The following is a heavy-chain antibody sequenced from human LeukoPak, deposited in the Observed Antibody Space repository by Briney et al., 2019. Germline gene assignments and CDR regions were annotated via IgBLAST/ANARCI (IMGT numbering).Heavy chain of an antibody. CDR3: AGSPIGYGMDV. V-gene: IGHV4-4*02. J-gene: IGHJ6*02. CDR2: IYHSGST. CDR1: GGSISNENW. Sequence: SETLSLTCAVFGGSISNENWWGWVRQPPGKGLEWIGEIYHSGSTNYIPSLKSRITISVDKSKNQFSLKLTSVTAADTAVYYCAGSPIGYGMDVWGQGTTVTVSS.